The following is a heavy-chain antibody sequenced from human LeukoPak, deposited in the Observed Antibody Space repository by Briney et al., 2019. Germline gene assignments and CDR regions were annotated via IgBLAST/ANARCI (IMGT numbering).Heavy chain of an antibody. V-gene: IGHV3-13*01. CDR1: GFTFSSYD. CDR2: IGTAGDT. J-gene: IGHJ2*01. Sequence: GGSLRLSCAASGFTFSSYDMHWVRQATGKGLEWVSAIGTAGDTYYPGSVKGRFTISRENAKNSLYLQMNSLRAGDTAVYYCAKGISDSSGYYSWYFDLWGRGTLVTVSS. D-gene: IGHD3-22*01. CDR3: AKGISDSSGYYSWYFDL.